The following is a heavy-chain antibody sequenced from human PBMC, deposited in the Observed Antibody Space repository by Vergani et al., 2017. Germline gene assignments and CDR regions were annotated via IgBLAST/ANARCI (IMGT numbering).Heavy chain of an antibody. D-gene: IGHD3-3*01. CDR2: ISAYNGNT. J-gene: IGHJ4*02. CDR1: GYTFTSYG. Sequence: QVQLVQSGAEVKKPGASVKVSCKASGYTFTSYGISWVRQAPGQGLEWMGWISAYNGNTNYAQKLQGRVTMTTDTSTSTAYMELRSLRSDDTAVYYCAREKITMFGVVITSYFDYWGQGTLVTVSS. V-gene: IGHV1-18*01. CDR3: AREKITMFGVVITSYFDY.